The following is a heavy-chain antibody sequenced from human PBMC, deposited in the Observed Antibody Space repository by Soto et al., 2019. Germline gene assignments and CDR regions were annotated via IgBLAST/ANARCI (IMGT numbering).Heavy chain of an antibody. CDR2: VSTNGAT. J-gene: IGHJ6*02. CDR1: DDFISSYY. V-gene: IGHV4-4*07. CDR3: ARADYEILTGSYAMDV. Sequence: PSETLSATCTVSDDFISSYYWNWIRQPAGKGLEWIGRVSTNGATNYNPSLESRVTMSVDTSKNQFSLKLTSVTAADTAVYFCARADYEILTGSYAMDVWGQVTTVTVT. D-gene: IGHD3-9*01.